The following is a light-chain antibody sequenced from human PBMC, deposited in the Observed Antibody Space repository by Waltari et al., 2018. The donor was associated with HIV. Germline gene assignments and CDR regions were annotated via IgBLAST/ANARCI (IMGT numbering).Light chain of an antibody. CDR1: QVISSA. V-gene: IGKV1D-13*01. Sequence: AIQLTQSPPSLSASVGDSVTITCRASQVISSALAWYQQRPGKPPNLLIYDASTLEGGVPSRFSGSGSGTDFTLTISSLQPEDSATYYCKQFNHYPPPFGGGTKVAI. J-gene: IGKJ4*01. CDR3: KQFNHYPPP. CDR2: DAS.